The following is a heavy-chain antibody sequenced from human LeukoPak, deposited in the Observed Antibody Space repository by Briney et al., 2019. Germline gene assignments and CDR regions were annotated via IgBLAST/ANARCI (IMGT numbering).Heavy chain of an antibody. J-gene: IGHJ3*02. V-gene: IGHV4-4*07. Sequence: SETLSLTCTVSGYSIRSGYYWSWIRQPAGKGLEWIGRIYTSGSTNYNPSLKSRVTMSVDTSKNQFSLKLSSVTAADTAVYYCATGGTYCSSTSCNGYAFDIWGQGTMVTVSS. CDR2: IYTSGST. D-gene: IGHD2-2*01. CDR1: GYSIRSGYY. CDR3: ATGGTYCSSTSCNGYAFDI.